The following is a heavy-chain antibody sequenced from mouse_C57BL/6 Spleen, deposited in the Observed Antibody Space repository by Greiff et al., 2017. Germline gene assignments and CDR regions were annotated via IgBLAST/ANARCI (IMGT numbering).Heavy chain of an antibody. CDR1: GYTFTSYW. CDR2: INPSSGYT. V-gene: IGHV1-7*01. CDR3: ARFLYGGRGYFDY. J-gene: IGHJ2*01. D-gene: IGHD1-1*01. Sequence: VQLQQSGAELAKPGASVKLSCKASGYTFTSYWMHWVKQRPGQGLEWIGYINPSSGYTKYNQKFKDKATLTADKSASTAYMQLSSLTYEDSAVYYCARFLYGGRGYFDYWGQGTTLTVSS.